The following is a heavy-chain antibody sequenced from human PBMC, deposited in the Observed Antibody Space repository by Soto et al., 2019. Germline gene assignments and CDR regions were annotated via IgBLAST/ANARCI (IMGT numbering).Heavy chain of an antibody. Sequence: QVQLVQSGAEVKKPGASVKVSCKASGYTFTSYDIIWVRQATGQGLEWMGWMNPSTGNTDSAEKFQGRLPMTRNTSISTAYMELSSLSFEDTAVYYCARGRIIVAGGFDPWGQGTLVTVSS. CDR3: ARGRIIVAGGFDP. CDR1: GYTFTSYD. V-gene: IGHV1-8*01. CDR2: MNPSTGNT. D-gene: IGHD6-19*01. J-gene: IGHJ5*02.